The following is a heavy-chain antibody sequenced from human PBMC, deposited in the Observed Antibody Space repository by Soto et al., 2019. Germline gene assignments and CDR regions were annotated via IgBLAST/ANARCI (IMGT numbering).Heavy chain of an antibody. Sequence: EVQLVESGGGLVQPGGSLRLSCAASGFTFSSYWMSWVRQAPGKGLEWVANIKQDGSEKYYVDSVKGRFTISRDNAKNSLYLKMNSLRAEDTAVYYCARERAGRVWDFDLWGRGTLVTVSS. V-gene: IGHV3-7*01. J-gene: IGHJ2*01. CDR3: ARERAGRVWDFDL. D-gene: IGHD6-13*01. CDR1: GFTFSSYW. CDR2: IKQDGSEK.